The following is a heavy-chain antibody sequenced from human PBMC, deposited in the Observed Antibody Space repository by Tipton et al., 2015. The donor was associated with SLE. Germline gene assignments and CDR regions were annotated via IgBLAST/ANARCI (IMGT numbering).Heavy chain of an antibody. Sequence: TLSLTCAVYGGSFSGYYWSWIRQPPGKGLEWIGEINHSGSTNYNPSLKSRVTISVDTSKNQFSLKLSSVTAADTAVYYCARGVSVPAAMVDYWGQGTLVTVSS. V-gene: IGHV4-34*01. CDR1: GGSFSGYY. CDR3: ARGVSVPAAMVDY. D-gene: IGHD2-2*01. CDR2: INHSGST. J-gene: IGHJ4*02.